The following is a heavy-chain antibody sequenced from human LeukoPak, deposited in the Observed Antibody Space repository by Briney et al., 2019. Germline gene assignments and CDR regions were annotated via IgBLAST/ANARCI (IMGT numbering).Heavy chain of an antibody. J-gene: IGHJ4*02. CDR2: ISSSGTT. Sequence: SETLSLTCIVSSGSISGYYWNWIRQSAEKGLEWIGRISSSGTTNYNPSLTSRVTMTVDSSKDQFSLRLSSVTATDTAVYYCARDRGIAQGRVRHPFFDYWGQGSLVRVSS. CDR1: SGSISGYY. V-gene: IGHV4-4*07. CDR3: ARDRGIAQGRVRHPFFDY. D-gene: IGHD2-15*01.